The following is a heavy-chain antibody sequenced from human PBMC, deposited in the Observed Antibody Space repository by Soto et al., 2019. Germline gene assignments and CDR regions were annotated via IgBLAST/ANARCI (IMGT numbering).Heavy chain of an antibody. J-gene: IGHJ4*02. CDR2: ISHDGSNK. V-gene: IGHV3-30-3*01. Sequence: QVQLVESGGGVVKPGRSLRLSCAASGFTFSSYAMHWVRQAPGKGLEWVGVISHDGSNKYYADSVKGRVTISRDNSKNTLYLQMSSRSTEETAVYYCARETTGRGPHYYWGQGTLVTVSS. CDR3: ARETTGRGPHYY. CDR1: GFTFSSYA. D-gene: IGHD1-1*01.